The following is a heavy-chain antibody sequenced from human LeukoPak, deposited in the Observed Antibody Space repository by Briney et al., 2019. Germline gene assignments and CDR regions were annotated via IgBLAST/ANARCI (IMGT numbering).Heavy chain of an antibody. D-gene: IGHD1-14*01. Sequence: GRSLRLSCAASGFTFSSYAMHWVRQAPGKGLEWVAVISYDGSNKYYADSVKGRFTISRDNSKNTLYLQMNSLRAEDTAVYYCARGVSVYLRKYNWFDPWGQGTLVTVSS. CDR3: ARGVSVYLRKYNWFDP. CDR1: GFTFSSYA. V-gene: IGHV3-30*04. J-gene: IGHJ5*02. CDR2: ISYDGSNK.